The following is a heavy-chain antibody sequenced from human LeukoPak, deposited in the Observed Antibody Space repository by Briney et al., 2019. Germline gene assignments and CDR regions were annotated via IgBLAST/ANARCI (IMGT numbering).Heavy chain of an antibody. V-gene: IGHV4-4*07. CDR2: IYSSGNT. J-gene: IGHJ4*02. Sequence: SETLSLTCSVSGGSIRDFYWSWIRQPAGKGLGSIGRIYSSGNTNYNPSLKSRVRMSLDASKNQFSLEVNSLTAADTAVYYCARNSGDYWGQGTLATVSS. D-gene: IGHD4-23*01. CDR3: ARNSGDY. CDR1: GGSIRDFY.